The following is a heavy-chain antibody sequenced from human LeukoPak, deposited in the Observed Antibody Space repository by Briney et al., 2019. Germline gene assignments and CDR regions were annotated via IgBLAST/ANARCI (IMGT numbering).Heavy chain of an antibody. D-gene: IGHD5-12*01. CDR1: GYTFTGYY. V-gene: IGHV1-2*02. Sequence: GASVKVSCKASGYTFTGYYMHWVRQAPGQGLEWMGWINPNSSGTNYAQKFQGRVTMTRDTSISTAYMELSRLRSDDTAVYYCARDLSSMTIVATTNAFDYWGQGTLVTVSS. J-gene: IGHJ4*02. CDR2: INPNSSGT. CDR3: ARDLSSMTIVATTNAFDY.